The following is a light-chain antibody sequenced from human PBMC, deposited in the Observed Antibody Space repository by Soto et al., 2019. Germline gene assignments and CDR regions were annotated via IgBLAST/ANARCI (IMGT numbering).Light chain of an antibody. J-gene: IGKJ1*01. CDR3: QQSYSTPWT. Sequence: AIQMTQSPSSLSASVGDRVTITCRASQGIRNDLGWYQQKAGKAPKVLIYAASNLQSGVPSRFSGSESGTDFTLTISSLQPEDSATYYCQQSYSTPWTFGQGTKVDIK. CDR1: QGIRND. V-gene: IGKV1-6*01. CDR2: AAS.